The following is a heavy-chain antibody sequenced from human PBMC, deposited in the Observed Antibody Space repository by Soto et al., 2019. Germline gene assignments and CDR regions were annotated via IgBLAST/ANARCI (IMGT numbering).Heavy chain of an antibody. J-gene: IGHJ6*02. V-gene: IGHV1-46*01. CDR1: GYTFTSYC. CDR3: ASARGYCSSTSCPPYYYYYGMDV. CDR2: INPSGGST. D-gene: IGHD2-2*01. Sequence: ASVKVSCEASGYTFTSYCMHWVRQAPGQGLEWMGIINPSGGSTSYAQKFQGRVTMTRDTSTSTVYMELSSLRSEDTAVYYCASARGYCSSTSCPPYYYYYGMDVWGQGTTVTVSS.